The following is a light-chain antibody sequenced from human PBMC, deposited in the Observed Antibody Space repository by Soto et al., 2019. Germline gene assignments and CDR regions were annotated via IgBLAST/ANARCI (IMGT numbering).Light chain of an antibody. V-gene: IGKV1-5*03. CDR1: QSIDIW. J-gene: IGKJ2*01. CDR3: QQYSHYYT. Sequence: DIQMTQSPSTLSASVGDRVTITCRASQSIDIWLAWYQQRPGKAPKLLIYRASTLESGVPSRFSGSGSGTDFTLTISSLQPDDFATYYCQQYSHYYTFGQGTKLEI. CDR2: RAS.